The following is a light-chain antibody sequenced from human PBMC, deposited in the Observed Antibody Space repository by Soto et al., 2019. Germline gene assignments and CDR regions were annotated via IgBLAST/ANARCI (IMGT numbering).Light chain of an antibody. CDR2: EDN. Sequence: NFMLTQPHSVSESPGKTVIISCTRSSGSIASNYVQWYQQRPGSSPTTVIYEDNQRPSGVPDRFSGSIDSSSNSASLTISGLETEDEADYYCQSYDATNQVCGGGTKLTVL. CDR1: SGSIASNY. V-gene: IGLV6-57*01. CDR3: QSYDATNQV. J-gene: IGLJ3*02.